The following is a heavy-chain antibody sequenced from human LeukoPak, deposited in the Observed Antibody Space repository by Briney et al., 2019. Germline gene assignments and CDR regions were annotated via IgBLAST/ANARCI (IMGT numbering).Heavy chain of an antibody. CDR1: GFTFSTYS. Sequence: GGSLKLSCAASGFTFSTYSMNWVRQAPGKGLEWVSAISSSSSYIYYADSVKGRFTISRDNARNSLYLQMNSLRAEDTAMYYCAREGAAAAPYWGQGTLVTVSS. D-gene: IGHD6-13*01. J-gene: IGHJ4*02. CDR3: AREGAAAAPY. CDR2: ISSSSSYI. V-gene: IGHV3-21*01.